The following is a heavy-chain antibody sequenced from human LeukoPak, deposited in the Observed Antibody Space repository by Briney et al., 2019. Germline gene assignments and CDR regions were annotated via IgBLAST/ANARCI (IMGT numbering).Heavy chain of an antibody. CDR2: ISSSGRTI. Sequence: PGGSLRLSCEASGFTFSDYYMSWIRQAPGKGLEWVSYISSSGRTIKYADSVRGRYTISRDNAKNSLNLQMDSLRAEDTALYYCAGGYDFWSAHYTSFFTSWGQGTLVTVSS. CDR1: GFTFSDYY. J-gene: IGHJ5*02. V-gene: IGHV3-11*04. CDR3: AGGYDFWSAHYTSFFTS. D-gene: IGHD3-3*01.